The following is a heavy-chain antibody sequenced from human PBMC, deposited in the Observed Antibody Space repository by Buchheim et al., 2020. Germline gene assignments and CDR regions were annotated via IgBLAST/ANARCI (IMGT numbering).Heavy chain of an antibody. CDR2: IYYTGST. D-gene: IGHD3-22*01. J-gene: IGHJ6*02. CDR3: ARVKGYYDSSGYFYYYGMDV. V-gene: IGHV4-30-4*01. CDR1: GGSISSGDYY. Sequence: QVQLQESGPGLVKPSQTLSLTCTVSGGSISSGDYYWSWIRQPPGKGLEWIGYIYYTGSTYYNPSLKSRVTISVDTSKNQFSLKLSSVTAADTAVYYCARVKGYYDSSGYFYYYGMDVWGQGTT.